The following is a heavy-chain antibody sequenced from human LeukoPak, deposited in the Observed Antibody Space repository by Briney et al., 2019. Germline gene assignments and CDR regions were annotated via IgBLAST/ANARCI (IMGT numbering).Heavy chain of an antibody. CDR3: ARVSGSSWSAEYFHH. CDR2: IYYSGST. Sequence: SETLSLTCTVSGGPISSYYWSWIRQPPGKGREWIGYIYYSGSTNYNPSLKSRVTISVDTSKNQFSLKLSSVTAADTAVYYCARVSGSSWSAEYFHHWGQGTLVTVSS. CDR1: GGPISSYY. J-gene: IGHJ1*01. V-gene: IGHV4-59*01. D-gene: IGHD6-13*01.